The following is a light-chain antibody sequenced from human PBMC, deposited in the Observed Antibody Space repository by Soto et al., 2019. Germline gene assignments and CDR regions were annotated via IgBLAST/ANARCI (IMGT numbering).Light chain of an antibody. J-gene: IGKJ5*01. CDR3: QQYNNGHAIT. CDR2: GAY. Sequence: ERVXPKAISTLFVFPGERVIRACRDSQSVSRKLAWYKQKRGKANXLXXXGAYTRDNGIQARFSGSGSGKELTLTITIRQYEDFEVYYCQQYNNGHAITVGQGTRLEI. V-gene: IGKV3D-15*01. CDR1: QSVSRK.